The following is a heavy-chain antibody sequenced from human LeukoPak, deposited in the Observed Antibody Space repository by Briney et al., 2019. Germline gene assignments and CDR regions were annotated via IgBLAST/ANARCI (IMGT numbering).Heavy chain of an antibody. J-gene: IGHJ3*01. CDR3: ARHFSSGWPLEALDV. Sequence: GASVKVSCKASGFTFTTYAFSWARQAPGQGLEWMGWTSAHNGNTNYAQKLQGRVTMTTDTSTNTAYMELRSLRFDDTAVYYCARHFSSGWPLEALDVWGQGTLVTVSS. V-gene: IGHV1-18*01. D-gene: IGHD6-19*01. CDR2: TSAHNGNT. CDR1: GFTFTTYA.